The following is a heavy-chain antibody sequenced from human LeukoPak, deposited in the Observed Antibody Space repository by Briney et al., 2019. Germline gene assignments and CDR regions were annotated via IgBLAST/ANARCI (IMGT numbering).Heavy chain of an antibody. Sequence: SETLSLTCTVSGGSISSGDYYWSWIRQPPGKGLEWIGYIYYSGSTYYNPSLKSRVTVSVDTSKNQFSLKLSSVTAADTAVYYCAREHEGYFDYWGQGTLVTVSS. CDR2: IYYSGST. CDR1: GGSISSGDYY. J-gene: IGHJ4*02. CDR3: AREHEGYFDY. V-gene: IGHV4-30-4*01.